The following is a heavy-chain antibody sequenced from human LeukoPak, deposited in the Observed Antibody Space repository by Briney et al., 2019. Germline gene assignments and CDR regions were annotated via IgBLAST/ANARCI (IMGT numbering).Heavy chain of an antibody. D-gene: IGHD1-26*01. V-gene: IGHV4-59*01. CDR1: GGSISSYY. J-gene: IGHJ4*02. CDR2: IYYSGRT. Sequence: SETLSLTCTVSGGSISSYYWSWIRQPPGKGLEWIGYIYYSGRTNYNPSLKSRVTISVDTSKNQFSLKLSSVTAADTAVYYCAASFAGATGKYPFDYWGQGTLVTVSS. CDR3: AASFAGATGKYPFDY.